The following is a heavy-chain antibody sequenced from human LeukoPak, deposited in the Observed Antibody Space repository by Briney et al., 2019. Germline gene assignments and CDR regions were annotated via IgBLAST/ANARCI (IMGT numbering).Heavy chain of an antibody. D-gene: IGHD3-10*01. J-gene: IGHJ1*01. CDR3: VRVGPPNAGSFDL. CDR1: GFTFSNYA. Sequence: GGSLRLSCAASGFTFSNYAMTWVRQAPGRGLEWVANIRQEGSERHYVDSVKGRFIVSRDNARDSLYLQMNSLRVDDTAMYYCVRVGPPNAGSFDLWGQGSLVTVAS. CDR2: IRQEGSER. V-gene: IGHV3-7*04.